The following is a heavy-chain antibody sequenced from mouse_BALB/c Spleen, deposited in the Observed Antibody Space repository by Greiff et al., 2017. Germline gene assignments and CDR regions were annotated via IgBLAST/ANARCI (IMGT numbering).Heavy chain of an antibody. D-gene: IGHD2-14*01. CDR1: GFSLTSYG. J-gene: IGHJ3*01. CDR3: ARHGDYRSPWFAY. Sequence: VKLMESGPDLVAPSQSLSITCTVSGFSLTSYGVHWVRQPPGKGLEWLVVIWSDGSTTYNSALKSRLSISKDNSKSQVFLKMNSLQTDDTAMYYCARHGDYRSPWFAYWGQGTLVTVSA. V-gene: IGHV2-6-2*01. CDR2: IWSDGST.